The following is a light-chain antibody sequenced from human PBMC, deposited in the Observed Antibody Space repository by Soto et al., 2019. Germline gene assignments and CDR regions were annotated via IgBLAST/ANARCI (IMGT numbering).Light chain of an antibody. J-gene: IGLJ2*01. V-gene: IGLV2-14*01. CDR2: DVS. Sequence: QSALTQPASVSGSPGQSITISCTGTSSDVGGYHYVSWYQQHPGKAPKLTIYDVSNRPSGVSNRFSGSKSGNTASLTISGLQAEDEADYYCSSYTSSSTVVFGGGTKLTVL. CDR1: SSDVGGYHY. CDR3: SSYTSSSTVV.